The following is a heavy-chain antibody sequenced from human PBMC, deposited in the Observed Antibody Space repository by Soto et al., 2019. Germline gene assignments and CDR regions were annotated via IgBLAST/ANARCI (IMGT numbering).Heavy chain of an antibody. V-gene: IGHV3-23*01. Sequence: PGGSLRLSCAPSGFTSGFTFSDFAMSWVRQAPGKGLEWVSAINDRGDLTYDADSVKGRFTISRDNSKNTLYLQMNSLRAEDTAVYYCARGYSREFRTDYWGQGTLVTVSS. CDR1: GFTFSDFA. CDR3: ARGYSREFRTDY. CDR2: INDRGDLT. J-gene: IGHJ4*02. D-gene: IGHD6-13*01.